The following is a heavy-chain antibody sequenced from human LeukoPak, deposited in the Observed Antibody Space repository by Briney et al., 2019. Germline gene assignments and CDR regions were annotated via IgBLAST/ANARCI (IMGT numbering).Heavy chain of an antibody. J-gene: IGHJ4*02. CDR1: GYTFTSYG. CDR3: ARGPYCSGSSCYSVDY. Sequence: GASVKVSCKASGYTFTSYGISWVRQAPGQGLEWMGRISDYNGNTNYAQNLQGRVIMTTDTYTSTAYMELRSLRSDDTAVYYCARGPYCSGSSCYSVDYWGQGTLVTVSS. D-gene: IGHD2-15*01. V-gene: IGHV1-18*01. CDR2: ISDYNGNT.